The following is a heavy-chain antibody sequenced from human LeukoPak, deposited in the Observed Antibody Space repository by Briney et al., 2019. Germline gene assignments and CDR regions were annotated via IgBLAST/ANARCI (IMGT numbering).Heavy chain of an antibody. J-gene: IGHJ3*02. CDR2: IYYSGST. V-gene: IGHV4-39*01. Sequence: PSETLSLTCTVSGGSISSSSYYWGWIRQPPGKGLEWIGSIYYSGSTYYNPSLKSRVTISVDTSKNQFSLKLSSVTAADTAMFYCARSGGPDYYDSSAFEIWGQGTMVTVSS. CDR3: ARSGGPDYYDSSAFEI. D-gene: IGHD3-22*01. CDR1: GGSISSSSYY.